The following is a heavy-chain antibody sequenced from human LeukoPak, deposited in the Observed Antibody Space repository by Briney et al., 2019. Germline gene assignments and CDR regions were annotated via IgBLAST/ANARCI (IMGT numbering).Heavy chain of an antibody. CDR2: IHSGGDT. Sequence: GGSLRLSCAASGFTVSSDFMGWVRQPPGKGLEWVSIIHSGGDTYYADSVKGRFTISRDNAKNSMYLEMNSLTAEDTAVYFCARDAALLPGKYYYYMDVWGKGTRVTVSS. V-gene: IGHV3-53*01. CDR3: ARDAALLPGKYYYYMDV. J-gene: IGHJ6*03. D-gene: IGHD1-14*01. CDR1: GFTVSSDF.